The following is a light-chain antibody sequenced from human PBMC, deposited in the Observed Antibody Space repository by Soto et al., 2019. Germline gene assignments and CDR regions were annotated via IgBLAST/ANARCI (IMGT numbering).Light chain of an antibody. Sequence: EIVLTQSPGTLSLSPGERVTLSCRASQTINNNYLAWYQHKPGQAPRLLVYGVSARATGIPDRFSGSGSGTDFTLTISRLEPEDFGVYYCQQYTSMYTFGQGTQLEN. CDR3: QQYTSMYT. CDR1: QTINNNY. V-gene: IGKV3-20*01. J-gene: IGKJ2*01. CDR2: GVS.